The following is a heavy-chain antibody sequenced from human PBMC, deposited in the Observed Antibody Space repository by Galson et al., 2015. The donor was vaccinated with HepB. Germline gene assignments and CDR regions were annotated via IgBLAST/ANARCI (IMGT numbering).Heavy chain of an antibody. CDR3: ARRSWSLNYFDY. Sequence: QSGAEVKKPGESLKISCKGSGYIFTTYWIGWVRQMPGKGLEWMGIIYPSDSDTRYSPSFQGQVTISAGKSISTAYLQWSSLKASDTAMYYCARRSWSLNYFDYWGRGTLVTVSS. CDR2: IYPSDSDT. J-gene: IGHJ4*02. D-gene: IGHD6-13*01. CDR1: GYIFTTYW. V-gene: IGHV5-51*03.